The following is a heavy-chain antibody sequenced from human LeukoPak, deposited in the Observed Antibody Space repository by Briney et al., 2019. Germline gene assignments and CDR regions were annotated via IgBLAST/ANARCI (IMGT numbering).Heavy chain of an antibody. J-gene: IGHJ4*02. CDR3: ARPVCLGGWYGVDY. CDR1: GFTFSSYW. Sequence: GGSLRLSCAASGFTFSSYWMSWVRQAPGKGLEWVANIKQDGSEKYYVDPVKGRFTISRDNAKNSLYLQMNSLRAEDTAVYYCARPVCLGGWYGVDYWGQGTLVTVSS. V-gene: IGHV3-7*03. D-gene: IGHD6-19*01. CDR2: IKQDGSEK.